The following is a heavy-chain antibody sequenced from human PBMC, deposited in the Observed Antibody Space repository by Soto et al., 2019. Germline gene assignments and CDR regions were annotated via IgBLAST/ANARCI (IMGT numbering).Heavy chain of an antibody. J-gene: IGHJ4*02. CDR2: ISGSGGGT. Sequence: GGALRLFCSASGFTLSSYAMSWVRQAPGKGLEWVSTISGSGGGTYYADSMKGRFTISRDNSKNTLYLQMYSLRVEDTAVYYCARESDHWGQGTLVTVTS. V-gene: IGHV3-23*01. CDR1: GFTLSSYA. CDR3: ARESDH.